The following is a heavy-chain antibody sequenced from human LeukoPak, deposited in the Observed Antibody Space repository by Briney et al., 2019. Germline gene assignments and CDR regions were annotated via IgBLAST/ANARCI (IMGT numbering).Heavy chain of an antibody. CDR3: ARVSEYCTSTSCQYYFDY. CDR1: GGSISSYY. D-gene: IGHD2-2*01. Sequence: SETLSLTCTVSGGSISSYYWSWIRQPAGKGLEWIGRIYTSGSTNYNPSLKSRVTVSVDTSKNQFSLRLSSVTAADTAVYYCARVSEYCTSTSCQYYFDYWGQGTLVTVSS. V-gene: IGHV4-4*07. J-gene: IGHJ4*02. CDR2: IYTSGST.